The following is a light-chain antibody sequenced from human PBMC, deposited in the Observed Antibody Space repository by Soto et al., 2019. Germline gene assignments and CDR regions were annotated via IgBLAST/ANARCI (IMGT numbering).Light chain of an antibody. Sequence: ETALTQSSATLSMSPGARATLPCRASQSVSIYLAWYQQKPGQAPRLLIYDASTRATGIPDRFSGCGSGTDFTLTISSLEPEDFAAYYCQQCNNWPRTFGQGTKVDI. V-gene: IGKV3-11*01. CDR3: QQCNNWPRT. CDR2: DAS. J-gene: IGKJ1*01. CDR1: QSVSIY.